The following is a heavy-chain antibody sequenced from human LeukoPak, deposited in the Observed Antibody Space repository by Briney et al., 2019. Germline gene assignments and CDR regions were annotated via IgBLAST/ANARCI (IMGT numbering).Heavy chain of an antibody. J-gene: IGHJ4*02. CDR3: AKSSSWTYHYLDY. V-gene: IGHV3-30*18. CDR2: ISYDGSNK. Sequence: GGSLRLSCAASGFTFNNYVMHWVRQAPGKGLEWVALISYDGSNKYYADSVRGRFTISRDNSKNTLYLQMNSLRPEDTAVYYCAKSSSWTYHYLDYWGQGALVTVSS. CDR1: GFTFNNYV. D-gene: IGHD6-13*01.